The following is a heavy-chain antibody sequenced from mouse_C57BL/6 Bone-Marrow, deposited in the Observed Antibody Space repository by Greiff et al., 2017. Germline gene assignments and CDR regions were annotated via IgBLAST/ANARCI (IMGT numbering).Heavy chain of an antibody. Sequence: QVQLKQSGAELARPGASVKLSCKASGYTFTSYGISWVKQRTGQGLEWIGEIYPRSGNTYYNEKFKGKATLTADKSSSTAYMELRSLTSEDSAVYFCARGNGYWFAYGGQGTLVTVSA. D-gene: IGHD2-2*01. V-gene: IGHV1-81*01. CDR2: IYPRSGNT. CDR1: GYTFTSYG. J-gene: IGHJ3*01. CDR3: ARGNGYWFAY.